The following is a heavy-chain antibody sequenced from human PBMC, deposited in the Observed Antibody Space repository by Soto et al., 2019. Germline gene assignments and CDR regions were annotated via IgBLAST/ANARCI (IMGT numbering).Heavy chain of an antibody. Sequence: SETLSLTCTVSGGSISGYYWSWIRQPPGKGLEWIGYMYKTGSTVYKPSFKSRVTISVDTSKNQFSLKLNSVTAADTAVYYCARDLRGYCGTDCYPLDVWGQGTTVTVSS. D-gene: IGHD2-21*02. J-gene: IGHJ6*02. CDR3: ARDLRGYCGTDCYPLDV. V-gene: IGHV4-59*01. CDR1: GGSISGYY. CDR2: MYKTGST.